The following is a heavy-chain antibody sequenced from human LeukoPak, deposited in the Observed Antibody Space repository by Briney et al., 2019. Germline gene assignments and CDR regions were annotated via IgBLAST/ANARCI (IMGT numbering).Heavy chain of an antibody. CDR2: ISYDGSNK. J-gene: IGHJ4*02. D-gene: IGHD6-6*01. V-gene: IGHV3-30-3*01. CDR1: GFTFSSYA. Sequence: PGGSLRLSCAASGFTFSSYAMHWVRQAPGKGLEWVAVISYDGSNKYYADSVKGRFTISRDNSKNTLYLQMNSLRAEDTAVYYCARDNYAYSSSSDDYWGQGALVTVSS. CDR3: ARDNYAYSSSSDDY.